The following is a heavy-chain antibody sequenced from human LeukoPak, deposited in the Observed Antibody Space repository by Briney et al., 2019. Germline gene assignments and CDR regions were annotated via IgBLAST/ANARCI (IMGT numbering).Heavy chain of an antibody. CDR1: GITVSSND. V-gene: IGHV3-53*01. D-gene: IGHD3-22*01. Sequence: GGSLRLSCTASGITVSSNDMCWVRQAPGKGLEWVSVIYSGGSTYYADSVKGRFTISRDNSKNTLYLQMNSLRAEDTAVYYCAREDSNYYDSSGYPYGMDVWGQGTTVTVSS. CDR2: IYSGGST. CDR3: AREDSNYYDSSGYPYGMDV. J-gene: IGHJ6*02.